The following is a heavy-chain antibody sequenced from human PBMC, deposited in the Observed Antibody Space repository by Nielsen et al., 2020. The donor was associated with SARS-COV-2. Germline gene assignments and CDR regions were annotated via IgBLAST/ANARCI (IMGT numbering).Heavy chain of an antibody. J-gene: IGHJ6*02. CDR3: ARDYWFGETPWGMDV. CDR1: EFTFSSYS. V-gene: IGHV3-21*01. CDR2: ISRSSTDI. D-gene: IGHD3-10*01. Sequence: GESLKISCAASEFTFSSYSMTWVRQAPGKGLEWVSSISRSSTDIKYADSVRGRFTISRDNAKNSVYLQMNSLRVEDTAVYYCARDYWFGETPWGMDVWSQGTTVTVSS.